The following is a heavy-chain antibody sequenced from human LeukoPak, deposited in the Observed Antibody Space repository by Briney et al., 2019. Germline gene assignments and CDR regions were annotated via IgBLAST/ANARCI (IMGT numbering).Heavy chain of an antibody. Sequence: GGSLRLFRAASGFTFSIYAMNWVRQAPGKGLEWVSSISANGGETHYADSVKGRFTISRDNSKNTLYLQINNPRVEDTAVYYCAKRYYDFPLEYGGPGTLVTVSS. CDR3: AKRYYDFPLEY. CDR1: GFTFSIYA. J-gene: IGHJ4*02. CDR2: ISANGGET. D-gene: IGHD3-3*01. V-gene: IGHV3-23*01.